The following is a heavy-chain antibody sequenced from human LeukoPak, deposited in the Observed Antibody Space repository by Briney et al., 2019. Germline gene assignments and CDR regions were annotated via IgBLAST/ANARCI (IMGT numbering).Heavy chain of an antibody. CDR3: ARDVSSGWYRGYYFDY. CDR1: GFIFSSYG. Sequence: GGSLRLSCAASGFIFSSYGMSWVRQAPGKGLEWVSAISGSGGSTHYADSVKGRFTISRDNAKNSLYLQMNSLRAEDTAVYYCARDVSSGWYRGYYFDYWGQGTLVTVSS. V-gene: IGHV3-23*01. CDR2: ISGSGGST. J-gene: IGHJ4*02. D-gene: IGHD6-19*01.